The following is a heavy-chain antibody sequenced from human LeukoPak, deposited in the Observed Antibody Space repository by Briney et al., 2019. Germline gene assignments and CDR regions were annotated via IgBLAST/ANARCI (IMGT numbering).Heavy chain of an antibody. V-gene: IGHV1-18*01. CDR2: TSAYNDNT. D-gene: IGHD1-26*01. CDR3: ARDIVGYFDY. Sequence: ASVKVSCTASGYTFGSYGISWVRQAPGQGLEWMGWTSAYNDNTDYAQKLQGRVTMTTDTSTSTAYMELRSLRSDDTAVYYCARDIVGYFDYWGQGTLVTVSS. CDR1: GYTFGSYG. J-gene: IGHJ4*02.